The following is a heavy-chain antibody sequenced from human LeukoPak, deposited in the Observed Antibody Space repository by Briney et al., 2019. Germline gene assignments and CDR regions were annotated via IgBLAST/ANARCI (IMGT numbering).Heavy chain of an antibody. CDR3: ATRAAGTAHFYY. Sequence: SETLSLTCTVSGDSISSSSYYWGWIRQPPGKGLEWIASIYYSGNTYYNPSLKSRVTISIDTSKNQFSLKVNSVTAADPAVYYCATRAAGTAHFYYWGQGNLGSVS. D-gene: IGHD1-14*01. J-gene: IGHJ4*02. CDR1: GDSISSSSYY. CDR2: IYYSGNT. V-gene: IGHV4-39*01.